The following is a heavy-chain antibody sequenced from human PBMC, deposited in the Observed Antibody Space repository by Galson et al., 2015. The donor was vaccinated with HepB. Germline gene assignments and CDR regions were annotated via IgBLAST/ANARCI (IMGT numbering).Heavy chain of an antibody. CDR1: GFTFSTYS. D-gene: IGHD2-2*01. CDR2: ITSSSSYI. CDR3: ARDSSRYQSRYSFDY. J-gene: IGHJ4*02. V-gene: IGHV3-21*01. Sequence: SLRLSCAASGFTFSTYSMNWVRQAPGKGLEWVSSITSSSSYIYYADSVKGRFTISRDNAQNSLYLQMNSLRAEDTAVYFCARDSSRYQSRYSFDYWGQGALVTVSS.